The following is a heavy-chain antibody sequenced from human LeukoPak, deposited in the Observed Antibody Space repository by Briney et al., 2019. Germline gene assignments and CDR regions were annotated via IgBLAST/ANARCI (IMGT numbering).Heavy chain of an antibody. CDR3: AIRLATSRLATATTWFDP. CDR2: INYSGMS. D-gene: IGHD3-9*01. CDR1: GESFDGFY. Sequence: SETLSLTCAVYGESFDGFYWNWIRQSPGKGLEWIGAINYSGMSDYNPALKSRVAISADSSKRQFSLDLTSVAAADTAVYYCAIRLATSRLATATTWFDPWGQGTLVSVSS. J-gene: IGHJ5*02. V-gene: IGHV4-34*01.